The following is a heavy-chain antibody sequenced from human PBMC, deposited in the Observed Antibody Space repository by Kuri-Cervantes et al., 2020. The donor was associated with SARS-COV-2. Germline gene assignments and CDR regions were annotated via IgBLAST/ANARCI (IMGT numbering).Heavy chain of an antibody. Sequence: SETLSLTCTVSGGSISSYYWSWIRQPPGKGLEWIGYIYYSGSTNYNPSLKSRVTISVDTSKNQFSLKLSSVTAADTAVYYCARGAPIVVVVAATPTRTYGMDVWGQGTTVTVSS. V-gene: IGHV4-59*01. CDR3: ARGAPIVVVVAATPTRTYGMDV. CDR2: IYYSGST. J-gene: IGHJ6*02. D-gene: IGHD2-15*01. CDR1: GGSISSYY.